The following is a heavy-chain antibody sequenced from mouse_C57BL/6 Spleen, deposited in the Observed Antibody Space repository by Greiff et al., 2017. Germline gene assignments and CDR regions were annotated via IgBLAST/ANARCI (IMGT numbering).Heavy chain of an antibody. CDR1: GFTFSDYG. CDR2: ISSGSSTI. J-gene: IGHJ1*03. CDR3: ARRNLDWYFDF. V-gene: IGHV5-17*01. Sequence: EVMLVESGGGLVKPGGSLKLSCAASGFTFSDYGMHWVRQAPEKGLEWVAYISSGSSTIYYADTVKGRFTITRDNAKNTLFLQMTSLRSEDTAMYYCARRNLDWYFDFWGTGTTVTVSS.